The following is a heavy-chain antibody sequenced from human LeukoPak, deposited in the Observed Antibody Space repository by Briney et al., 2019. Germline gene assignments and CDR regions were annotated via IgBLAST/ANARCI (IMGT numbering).Heavy chain of an antibody. CDR3: ASGESITMIVVVKGDWFDP. Sequence: ASVKVSCKASGYTFTGYYMHWVRQAPGQGLEWMGWINPNSGGTNYAQKFQGRVTMTRDTSISTAYMELSRLRSDDTAVYYCASGESITMIVVVKGDWFDPWGQGTLVTVSS. V-gene: IGHV1-2*02. CDR1: GYTFTGYY. CDR2: INPNSGGT. J-gene: IGHJ5*02. D-gene: IGHD3-22*01.